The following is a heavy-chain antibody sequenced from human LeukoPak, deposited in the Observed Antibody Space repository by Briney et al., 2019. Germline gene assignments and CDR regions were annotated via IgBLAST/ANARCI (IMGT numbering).Heavy chain of an antibody. CDR3: AKAPRYYYGSGSYYIDS. CDR1: GFTFSSYA. J-gene: IGHJ4*02. D-gene: IGHD3-10*01. Sequence: PGGSLRLSCSASGFTFSSYAMTWVRQAPGKGLEWVSAINNSGGTTYYADSVKGRFTISRDNSKNTLYLQMNSLRAEDTAVYYCAKAPRYYYGSGSYYIDSWGQGTLVTVSS. V-gene: IGHV3-23*01. CDR2: INNSGGTT.